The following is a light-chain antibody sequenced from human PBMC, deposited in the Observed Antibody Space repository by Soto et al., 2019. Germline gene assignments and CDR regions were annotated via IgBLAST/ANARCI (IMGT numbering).Light chain of an antibody. CDR3: AAWDDSLSVV. CDR2: RNN. Sequence: QAVVTQPPSASGTPGQRVTISCSGSRSNIGSNYVYWYQQLPGTAPKLLIYRNNQRPSGVPDRFSGSKSGTSASLAISGLRSEDEADYYCAAWDDSLSVVFGGGTKLPS. J-gene: IGLJ2*01. CDR1: RSNIGSNY. V-gene: IGLV1-47*01.